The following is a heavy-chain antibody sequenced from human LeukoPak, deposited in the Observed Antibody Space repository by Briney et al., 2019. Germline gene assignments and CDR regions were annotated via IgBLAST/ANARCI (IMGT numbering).Heavy chain of an antibody. V-gene: IGHV3-21*01. Sequence: PGGSLRLSCAASGFTFSSYSMNWVRQAPGKGLEWVSSISSSSSYIYYADSVKGRFTISRDNAKNSLYLQMNSLRAEDTAVYYCAKTHSREQWLVPPGYWGQGTLVTVSS. CDR2: ISSSSSYI. CDR1: GFTFSSYS. CDR3: AKTHSREQWLVPPGY. D-gene: IGHD6-19*01. J-gene: IGHJ4*02.